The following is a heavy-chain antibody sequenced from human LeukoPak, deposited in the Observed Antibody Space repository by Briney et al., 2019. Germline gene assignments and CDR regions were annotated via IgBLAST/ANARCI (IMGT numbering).Heavy chain of an antibody. CDR1: GGPISRYY. Sequence: SETLSLTCTVSGGPISRYYWSWLRQPAGKGLEWLGRIYTSGSTNYNPSLKSRVTISVAKSKNQFSLKLSSVTAADTAVYYCARAKDILTPTDAFDIWGQGTMVTVSS. D-gene: IGHD3-9*01. CDR3: ARAKDILTPTDAFDI. CDR2: IYTSGST. J-gene: IGHJ3*02. V-gene: IGHV4-4*07.